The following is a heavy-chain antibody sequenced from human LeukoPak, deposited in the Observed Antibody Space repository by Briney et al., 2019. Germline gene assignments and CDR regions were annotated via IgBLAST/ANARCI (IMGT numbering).Heavy chain of an antibody. D-gene: IGHD3-10*01. V-gene: IGHV3-23*01. CDR3: ARYYYGSGTPDY. CDR1: GFTFSSYA. J-gene: IGHJ4*02. CDR2: ISGSGGST. Sequence: GGSLRLSCAASGFTFSSYAMSWVRQAPGKGLEWVSAISGSGGSTYYADSVKGRFTISRNNSKNTLYLQMNSLRAEDTAVYYCARYYYGSGTPDYWGQGTLVTVSS.